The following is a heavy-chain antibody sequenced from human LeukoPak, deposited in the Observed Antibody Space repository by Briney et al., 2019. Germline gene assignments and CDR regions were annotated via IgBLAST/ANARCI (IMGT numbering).Heavy chain of an antibody. V-gene: IGHV5-51*01. CDR1: GYRFTSYW. CDR2: IYPSDSDT. D-gene: IGHD3-10*01. CDR3: ARGDYYGSGPYNWFDP. Sequence: AGESLKISCKGSGYRFTSYWIGWVRQMPGKGLEWMGIIYPSDSDTRYSPSFQGQVTISADKSISTAYLQWSSLKASDTAMYYCARGDYYGSGPYNWFDPWGQGTLVTVSS. J-gene: IGHJ5*02.